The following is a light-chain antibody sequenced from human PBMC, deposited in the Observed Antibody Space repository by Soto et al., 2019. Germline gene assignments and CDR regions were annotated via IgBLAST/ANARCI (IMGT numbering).Light chain of an antibody. J-gene: IGKJ1*01. CDR1: QSISSW. CDR2: DAS. V-gene: IGKV1-5*01. CDR3: QQYNSPWT. Sequence: DIQMTQSPSTLSASVGDRVTITCRASQSISSWLAWYQQKPGKAPKLLIYDASSLESGVPSRFSGSGSGTEFTLTILSLQPDVFATYYCQQYNSPWTFSQGTKVEIK.